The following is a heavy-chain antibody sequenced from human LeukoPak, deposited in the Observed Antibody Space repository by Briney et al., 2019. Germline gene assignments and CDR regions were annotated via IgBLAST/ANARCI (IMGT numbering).Heavy chain of an antibody. Sequence: GGSLRLSCAASGFTFSTYWMNWVRQAPGKGLEWVANINQDGSEKHCVDSVKGRFTTSRDNAKNSLYLQMNGLSADDTAIYYCARGTSMPAATNRVVDYWXXGTXVTVSS. V-gene: IGHV3-7*01. J-gene: IGHJ4*02. CDR3: ARGTSMPAATNRVVDY. D-gene: IGHD6-13*01. CDR1: GFTFSTYW. CDR2: INQDGSEK.